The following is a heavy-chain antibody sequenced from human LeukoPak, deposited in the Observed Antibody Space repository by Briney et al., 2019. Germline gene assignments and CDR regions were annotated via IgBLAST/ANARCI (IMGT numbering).Heavy chain of an antibody. CDR1: GFTFDDYA. Sequence: GGSLRLSCAASGFTFDDYAMHWVRQAPGKGLEWVSLISGDGGSTYYADSVKGRFTISRDNSKNSLYLQMNSLRAEDMALYYCAKDRGSSSWYAFDIWGQGTMVTVSS. CDR2: ISGDGGST. CDR3: AKDRGSSSWYAFDI. D-gene: IGHD6-13*01. J-gene: IGHJ3*02. V-gene: IGHV3-43*02.